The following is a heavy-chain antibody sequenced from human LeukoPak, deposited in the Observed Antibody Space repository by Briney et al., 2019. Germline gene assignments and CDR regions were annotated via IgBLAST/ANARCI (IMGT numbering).Heavy chain of an antibody. CDR3: ARASGSYPGGVYYFDY. J-gene: IGHJ4*02. CDR1: GGSFSGYY. D-gene: IGHD1-26*01. V-gene: IGHV4-34*01. CDR2: INRSGST. Sequence: PSETLSLTCAVYGGSFSGYYWSWIRQPPGKGLEWIGEINRSGSTNYNPSLKSRVTISVDTSKNQFSLKLSSVTAADTAVYYCARASGSYPGGVYYFDYWGQGTLVTVSS.